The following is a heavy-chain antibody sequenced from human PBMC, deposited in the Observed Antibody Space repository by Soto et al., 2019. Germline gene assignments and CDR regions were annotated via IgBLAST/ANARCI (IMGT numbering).Heavy chain of an antibody. J-gene: IGHJ4*02. V-gene: IGHV1-18*01. D-gene: IGHD3-3*01. CDR2: VSAYNGNT. CDR3: AREEWYLLKAIDY. CDR1: GFTFTTYG. Sequence: QVQLVQSGAEVKKPGASVKVSCEASGFTFTTYGITWVRQAPGQGLEWMGWVSAYNGNTNYAQNLQGRVTMTTDTSTSTAYVELRSLRSAATAIYYCAREEWYLLKAIDYRGQGTLVTVSS.